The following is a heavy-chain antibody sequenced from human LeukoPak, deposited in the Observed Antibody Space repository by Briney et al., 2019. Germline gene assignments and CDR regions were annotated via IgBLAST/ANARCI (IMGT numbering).Heavy chain of an antibody. Sequence: NAGGSLRLSCAASGFTFSDYYMSWIRQAPGKGLEWVSYISSSGSTIYYADSVKGRFTISRDNAKNSLYLQMNSLRAEDTAVYYCARVNYGYYYGSGSFHIDYWGQGTLVTVSS. CDR3: ARVNYGYYYGSGSFHIDY. D-gene: IGHD3-10*01. CDR1: GFTFSDYY. J-gene: IGHJ4*02. CDR2: ISSSGSTI. V-gene: IGHV3-11*01.